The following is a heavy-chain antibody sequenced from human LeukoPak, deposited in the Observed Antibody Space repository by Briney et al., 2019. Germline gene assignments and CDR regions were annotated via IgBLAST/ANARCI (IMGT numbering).Heavy chain of an antibody. Sequence: SVKVSCKASGGTFSSYAISWVRQAPGQGLEWMGGNIPIFGTANYAQKFQGRVTMTEDTSTDTAYMELSSLRSEDTAVYYCATVWYSGSPLFDPWGQGTLVTVSS. V-gene: IGHV1-69*06. D-gene: IGHD1-26*01. CDR1: GGTFSSYA. J-gene: IGHJ5*02. CDR3: ATVWYSGSPLFDP. CDR2: NIPIFGTA.